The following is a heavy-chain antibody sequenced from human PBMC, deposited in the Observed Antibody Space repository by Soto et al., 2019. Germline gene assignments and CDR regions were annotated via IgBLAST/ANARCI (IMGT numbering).Heavy chain of an antibody. Sequence: QVQLVQSGAEVKRPGSSVKVSCESSGDTFNSYVISWVRQAPGQGLEWMGGIIPIIGVTHYAQKFQGRVTISALSSTGTAYMDLTNLGFDDTALYYCAIESLGAEAADRWGQGAL. V-gene: IGHV1-69*17. CDR3: AIESLGAEAADR. D-gene: IGHD6-25*01. CDR2: IIPIIGVT. CDR1: GDTFNSYV. J-gene: IGHJ4*02.